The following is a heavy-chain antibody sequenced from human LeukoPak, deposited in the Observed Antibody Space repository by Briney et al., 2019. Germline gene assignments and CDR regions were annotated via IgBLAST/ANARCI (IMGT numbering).Heavy chain of an antibody. CDR2: ISYDGSNK. V-gene: IGHV3-30-3*01. CDR3: AREDSGTFDY. Sequence: GGTLRLSCAASGFTSTSYAMHWVRQAPGKGLEWVAVISYDGSNKYYADTLKGRFTISRDNSKNTLYLQMNSLRAEDTAVYYCAREDSGTFDYWGQGTLVTVSS. J-gene: IGHJ4*02. D-gene: IGHD6-13*01. CDR1: GFTSTSYA.